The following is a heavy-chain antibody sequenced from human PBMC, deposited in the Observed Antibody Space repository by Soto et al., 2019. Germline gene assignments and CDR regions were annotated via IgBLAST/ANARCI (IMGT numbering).Heavy chain of an antibody. CDR2: IYPGDSDT. J-gene: IGHJ6*02. D-gene: IGHD4-17*01. Sequence: GESLKISCKRTGYSFASSSIGRVPQIPGKGLEWMGIIYPGDSDTRYSPSFQGQVTISADKSISTAYLQWSSLKASDTAMYYCARLPNTGYYYYYGMDVWGQGT. V-gene: IGHV5-51*01. CDR3: ARLPNTGYYYYYGMDV. CDR1: GYSFASSS.